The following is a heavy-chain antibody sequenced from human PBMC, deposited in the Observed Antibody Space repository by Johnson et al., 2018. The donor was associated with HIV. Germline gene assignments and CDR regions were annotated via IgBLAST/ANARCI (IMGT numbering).Heavy chain of an antibody. CDR2: ISNDGSNK. CDR1: GFTFSSYA. Sequence: QVQLVESGGGVVRPGGSLRVSCAASGFTFSSYAMHWVRQAPGKGLEWVAVISNDGSNKYYADSVKGRFTISRDNSKNTLYVQMDSLRAEDTAVYYCARGTYYYDSSTASDAFDIWGQGTMVTVSS. CDR3: ARGTYYYDSSTASDAFDI. V-gene: IGHV3-30-3*01. J-gene: IGHJ3*02. D-gene: IGHD3-22*01.